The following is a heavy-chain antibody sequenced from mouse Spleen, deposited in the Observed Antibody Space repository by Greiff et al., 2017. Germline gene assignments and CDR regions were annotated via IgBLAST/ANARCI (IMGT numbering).Heavy chain of an antibody. CDR1: GYTFTDYN. J-gene: IGHJ3*01. V-gene: IGHV1S29*02. D-gene: IGHD2-3*01. CDR3: AREGDGWSAAWFAY. Sequence: EVKLVESGPELVKPGASVKISCKASGYTFTDYNMHWVKQSHGKSLEWIGYIYPYNGGTGYNQKFKSKATLTVDNSSSTAYMELRSLTSEDSAVYYCAREGDGWSAAWFAYWGQGTLVTVSA. CDR2: IYPYNGGT.